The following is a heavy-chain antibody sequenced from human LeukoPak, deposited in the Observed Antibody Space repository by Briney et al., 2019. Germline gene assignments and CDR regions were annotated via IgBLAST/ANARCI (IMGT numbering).Heavy chain of an antibody. J-gene: IGHJ4*02. V-gene: IGHV1-69*13. Sequence: SVKVSCKASGGTFSSYAISWVRQAPGQGLEWMGGIIPIFGTANYAQKFQGRVTITADESTSTAYMELSSLRSEDTAVYYCAKDRPRAYESGYHLGDYWGQGTLVTVSS. CDR3: AKDRPRAYESGYHLGDY. D-gene: IGHD3-22*01. CDR2: IIPIFGTA. CDR1: GGTFSSYA.